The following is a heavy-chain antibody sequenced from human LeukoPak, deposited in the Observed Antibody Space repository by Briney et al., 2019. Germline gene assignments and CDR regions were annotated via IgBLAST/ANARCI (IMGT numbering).Heavy chain of an antibody. J-gene: IGHJ1*01. V-gene: IGHV4-59*01. CDR3: AKMQYSSSSWYFQH. D-gene: IGHD6-6*01. Sequence: SETLSLTCTVSGGSISSYYWSWIRQPPGKGLEWIGYIYYSGSTNYNPSLKSRVTISVDTSKNQFSLKLSSVTAADTAVYYCAKMQYSSSSWYFQHWGQGTLVTVSS. CDR2: IYYSGST. CDR1: GGSISSYY.